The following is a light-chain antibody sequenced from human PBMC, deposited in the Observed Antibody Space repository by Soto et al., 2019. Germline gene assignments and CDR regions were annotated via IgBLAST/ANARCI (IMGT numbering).Light chain of an antibody. CDR2: DVD. V-gene: IGLV2-8*01. Sequence: LTQPPSASGSPGQSVTISCSGTSSDVGGYDSVSWYQHHPGKVPKLIIFDVDKWPSGVPDRFSGFKSGNTASLTVPGLRAEDEADYYCSSYAGSNTFVFGTGTQLTV. CDR1: SSDVGGYDS. J-gene: IGLJ1*01. CDR3: SSYAGSNTFV.